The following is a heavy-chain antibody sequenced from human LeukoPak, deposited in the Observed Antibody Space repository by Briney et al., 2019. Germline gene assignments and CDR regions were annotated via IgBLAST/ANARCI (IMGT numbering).Heavy chain of an antibody. Sequence: SETLSLTCTVSGGSISSSSYYWGWIRQPPGKGVEWIGSIYYSGSTYYNPSLKSRVTISVDTSKNQFSLKLSSVTAADTAVYYCARHRIVPAAMSGSDSWGQGTLVTVSS. CDR3: ARHRIVPAAMSGSDS. V-gene: IGHV4-39*01. CDR2: IYYSGST. J-gene: IGHJ4*02. D-gene: IGHD2-2*01. CDR1: GGSISSSSYY.